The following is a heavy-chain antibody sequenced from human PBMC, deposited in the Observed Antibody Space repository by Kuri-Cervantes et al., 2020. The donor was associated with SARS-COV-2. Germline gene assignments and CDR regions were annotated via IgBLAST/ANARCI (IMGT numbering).Heavy chain of an antibody. CDR1: GYTFTSYA. Sequence: ASVKVSCKASGYTFTSYAISWVRQAPGQGLEWMGWISAYHGNTNYAQKLQGRVTMTTDTSTSTAYMELRSLRSDDTAVYYCARDASYYDSSGYRYYFDYWGQGTLVTVSS. D-gene: IGHD3-22*01. J-gene: IGHJ4*02. CDR2: ISAYHGNT. V-gene: IGHV1-18*01. CDR3: ARDASYYDSSGYRYYFDY.